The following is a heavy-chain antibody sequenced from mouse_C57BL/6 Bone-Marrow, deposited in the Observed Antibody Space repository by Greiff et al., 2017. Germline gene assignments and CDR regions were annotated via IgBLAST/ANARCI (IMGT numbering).Heavy chain of an antibody. CDR3: AREGDYYGSTYYAMDY. CDR1: GYNFTSYW. CDR2: IYPGSGST. J-gene: IGHJ4*01. D-gene: IGHD1-1*01. V-gene: IGHV1-55*01. Sequence: QVQLQQPGAELVKPGASVKMSCKASGYNFTSYWITWVKQRPGQGLEWIGDIYPGSGSTTNNEKVTSKVTLTVDTSSSTAYMQLSSLTSEDSSGYYGAREGDYYGSTYYAMDYWVQVTSVTVSS.